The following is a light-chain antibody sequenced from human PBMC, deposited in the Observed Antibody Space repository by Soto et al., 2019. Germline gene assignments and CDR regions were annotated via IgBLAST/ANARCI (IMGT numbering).Light chain of an antibody. J-gene: IGLJ2*01. CDR1: SSNIGAGYD. V-gene: IGLV1-40*01. Sequence: QSVLTQPPSVYGAPGQRVTISCTGSSSNIGAGYDVHWYQQLPGRAPKLLIYGNTNRPSGVPDRFSGSESGTLASLAITGLQAEDEADYYCLSFDSSLSVVFGGGTKVTVL. CDR2: GNT. CDR3: LSFDSSLSVV.